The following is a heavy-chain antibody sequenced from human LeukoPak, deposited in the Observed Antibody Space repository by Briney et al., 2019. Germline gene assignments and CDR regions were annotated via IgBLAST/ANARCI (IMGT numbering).Heavy chain of an antibody. Sequence: GASVNVSCKASGYTFTSHYMQWVRLAPGQGLEWMGIINPSGGSTSYAQKFQGRVTMTRDTSTSTVYMELSSLRSEDTAVYYCARVPPSNEEALDYWGQGTLVTVSS. CDR2: INPSGGST. CDR3: ARVPPSNEEALDY. J-gene: IGHJ4*02. V-gene: IGHV1-46*01. CDR1: GYTFTSHY.